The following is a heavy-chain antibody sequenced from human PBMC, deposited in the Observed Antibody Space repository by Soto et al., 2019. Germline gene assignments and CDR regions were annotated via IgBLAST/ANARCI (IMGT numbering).Heavy chain of an antibody. D-gene: IGHD6-13*01. J-gene: IGHJ5*02. CDR1: GYTLTELS. V-gene: IGHV1-24*01. CDR2: FDPEDGET. Sequence: QVQLVQSGAEVKKPGASVKVSCKVSGYTLTELSMHWVRQAPGKGLEWMGGFDPEDGETIYAQKFQGRVTMTEDTXTXXAYMELSSLRSEDTAVYYCATEQQLVEGGYNWFDPWGQGTLVTVSS. CDR3: ATEQQLVEGGYNWFDP.